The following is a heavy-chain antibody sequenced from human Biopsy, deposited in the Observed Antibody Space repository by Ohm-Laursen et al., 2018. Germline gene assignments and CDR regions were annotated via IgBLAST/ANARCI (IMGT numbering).Heavy chain of an antibody. D-gene: IGHD3-9*01. J-gene: IGHJ6*02. CDR1: GYSFTKYY. V-gene: IGHV1-46*01. Sequence: ESSLKVSCKASGYSFTKYYINWVRQAPGQGLEWMGIINPTGGTTSYAEKFQGRVTLTRDTSTGTVYLELNSLIYEDTALYYCARDETGSSVFGPYYYGMDVWGQGTTVTVSS. CDR2: INPTGGTT. CDR3: ARDETGSSVFGPYYYGMDV.